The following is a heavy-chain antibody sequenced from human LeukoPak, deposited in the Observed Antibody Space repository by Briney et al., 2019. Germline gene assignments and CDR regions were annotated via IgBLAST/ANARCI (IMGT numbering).Heavy chain of an antibody. CDR2: INGDGSDT. D-gene: IGHD2-2*01. CDR3: IRARPDCSSTSCPIEY. CDR1: GFTFSSYW. V-gene: IGHV3-74*01. J-gene: IGHJ4*02. Sequence: GGSLRLSCAASGFTFSSYWMHWVRQAPGKGLVWVSRINGDGSDTSYADSVKGRFTISRDNAKNTVYVQMNSLRAEDTAVYYCIRARPDCSSTSCPIEYWGQGTLVTVSS.